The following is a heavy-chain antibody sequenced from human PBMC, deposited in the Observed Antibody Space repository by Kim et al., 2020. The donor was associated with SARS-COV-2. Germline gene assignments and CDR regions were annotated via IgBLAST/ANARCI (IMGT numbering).Heavy chain of an antibody. Sequence: GRFTISRDNSKNTVYLQMNSLRAEDTAVYYCVKQEPGYCSGGSCDRIFDYWGQGTLVTVSS. J-gene: IGHJ4*02. D-gene: IGHD2-15*01. CDR3: VKQEPGYCSGGSCDRIFDY. V-gene: IGHV3-23*01.